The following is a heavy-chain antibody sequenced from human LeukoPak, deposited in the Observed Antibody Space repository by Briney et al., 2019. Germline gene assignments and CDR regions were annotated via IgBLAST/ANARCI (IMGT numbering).Heavy chain of an antibody. D-gene: IGHD3-22*01. CDR3: ATTNDGGGYQWGDFFDF. J-gene: IGHJ4*02. CDR1: GGTSNSHA. V-gene: IGHV1-69*04. CDR2: IIPNLGTT. Sequence: AASVKVSCKASGGTSNSHAISWMRQAPGQGLEWMGRIIPNLGTTNRAQNFQDRVTLTADKSTNTAYMELTSLTSDDTAVYYCATTNDGGGYQWGDFFDFWGQGTLVTVSS.